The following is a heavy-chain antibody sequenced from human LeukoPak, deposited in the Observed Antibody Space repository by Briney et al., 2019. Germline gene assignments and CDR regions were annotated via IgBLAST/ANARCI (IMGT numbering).Heavy chain of an antibody. V-gene: IGHV4-61*02. D-gene: IGHD6-6*01. J-gene: IGHJ5*02. CDR2: IYTTGVT. Sequence: SETQSLTCSVSGDSISHGTYYWSWIRQPAGQGLEWIGRIYTTGVTNYNPSLKTRVTIPVDPSLNQFSLNLTSVTAADTAVYYCAREFLASRRNWVDPWGQGTLVTVSS. CDR1: GDSISHGTYY. CDR3: AREFLASRRNWVDP.